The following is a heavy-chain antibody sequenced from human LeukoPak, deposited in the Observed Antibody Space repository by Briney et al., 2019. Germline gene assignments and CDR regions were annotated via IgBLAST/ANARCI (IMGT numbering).Heavy chain of an antibody. CDR2: INPNSGGA. V-gene: IGHV1-2*04. D-gene: IGHD3-10*01. Sequence: ASVKVSCKASGYTFTSYYMHWVRQAPGQGLEWMGWINPNSGGANYAQKFQGWVTMTRDTSISTAYMELSRLRSDDTAVYYCARGRARFGELFPDYWGQGTLVTVSS. CDR1: GYTFTSYY. J-gene: IGHJ4*02. CDR3: ARGRARFGELFPDY.